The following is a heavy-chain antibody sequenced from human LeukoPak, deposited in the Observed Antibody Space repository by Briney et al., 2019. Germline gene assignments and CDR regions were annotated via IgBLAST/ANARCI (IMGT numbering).Heavy chain of an antibody. CDR1: GYTFTSYG. D-gene: IGHD6-19*01. CDR2: ISAYNGNT. CDR3: ARDLLQWLVHSGRPFDY. J-gene: IGHJ4*02. V-gene: IGHV1-18*01. Sequence: ASVKVSCKASGYTFTSYGISWVRQAPGQGLEWMGWISAYNGNTNYAQKLQGRVTMTTDTSTSTAYMELRSLRPDDTAVYYCARDLLQWLVHSGRPFDYWGQGTLVTVSS.